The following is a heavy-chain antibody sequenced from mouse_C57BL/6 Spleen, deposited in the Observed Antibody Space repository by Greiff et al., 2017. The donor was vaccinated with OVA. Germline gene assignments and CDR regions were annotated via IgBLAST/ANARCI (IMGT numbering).Heavy chain of an antibody. Sequence: EVMLVESGGDLVKPGGSLKLSCAASGFTFSSYGMSWVRQTPDKRLEWVATISSGGSYTYYPDSVKGRFTISRDNAKNTLYLQMSSLKSEDTAMYYCARHLDGLYAMDYWGQGTSVTVSS. CDR2: ISSGGSYT. CDR1: GFTFSSYG. D-gene: IGHD2-3*01. CDR3: ARHLDGLYAMDY. J-gene: IGHJ4*01. V-gene: IGHV5-6*01.